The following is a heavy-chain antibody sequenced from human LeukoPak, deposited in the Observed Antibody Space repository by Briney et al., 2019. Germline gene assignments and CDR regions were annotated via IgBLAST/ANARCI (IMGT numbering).Heavy chain of an antibody. Sequence: GGSLRLSCAASGFSISTYWIHWVRQAPGKGLVWVSRINPDGSTTYYADSVKGRFTISRDKSKNTLYLQMNSLRGEDTAVYYCARDLGSGVDGDYWGQGTLVTVSS. D-gene: IGHD3-16*01. J-gene: IGHJ4*02. CDR3: ARDLGSGVDGDY. CDR1: GFSISTYW. CDR2: INPDGSTT. V-gene: IGHV3-74*01.